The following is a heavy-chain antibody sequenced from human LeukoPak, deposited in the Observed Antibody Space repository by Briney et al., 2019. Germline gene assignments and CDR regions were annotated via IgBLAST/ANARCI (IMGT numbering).Heavy chain of an antibody. CDR1: GFTFSSYG. V-gene: IGHV3-33*06. Sequence: GGSLRLSCAASGFTFSSYGMHWVRQAPGKGLEWVAVIWYDGSNKYYADSVKGRFTISRDNSKNTLYLQMNSLRAEDTAVYYCAKDQWQQLVRGGYFDYWGQGTLVTVSS. CDR3: AKDQWQQLVRGGYFDY. D-gene: IGHD6-13*01. J-gene: IGHJ4*02. CDR2: IWYDGSNK.